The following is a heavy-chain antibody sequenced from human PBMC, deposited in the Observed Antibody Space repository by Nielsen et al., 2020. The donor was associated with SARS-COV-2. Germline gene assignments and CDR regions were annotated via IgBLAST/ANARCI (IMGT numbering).Heavy chain of an antibody. Sequence: GESLKISCAASGFTFSSYAMSWVRQGPGKGLEWVSAISGSGGSTYYADSVKGRFTISRDNSKNTLYLQMNSLRADDTAVYYCAKGARGVDYWGQGTLVTVSS. CDR3: AKGARGVDY. D-gene: IGHD3-10*01. CDR1: GFTFSSYA. V-gene: IGHV3-23*01. CDR2: ISGSGGST. J-gene: IGHJ4*02.